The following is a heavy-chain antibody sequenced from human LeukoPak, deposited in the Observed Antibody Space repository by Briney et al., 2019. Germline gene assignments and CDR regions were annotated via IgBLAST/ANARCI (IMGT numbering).Heavy chain of an antibody. CDR1: GGSISSSDYY. CDR3: ARSVGDGYNYYFDY. CDR2: IYHSGST. D-gene: IGHD5-24*01. Sequence: SETLSLTCIVSGGSISSSDYYWGWIRQPPGKGLEWIATIYHSGSTYYNPPLKSRVTISVDTSKNQFSLKLSSVTASDTAVYYCARSVGDGYNYYFDYWGQGTLVTVSS. J-gene: IGHJ4*02. V-gene: IGHV4-39*07.